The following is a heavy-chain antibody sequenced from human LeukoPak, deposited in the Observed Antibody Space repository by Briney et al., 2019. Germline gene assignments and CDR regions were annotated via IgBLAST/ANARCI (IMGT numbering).Heavy chain of an antibody. Sequence: GGSLRLSCAASGFTFDDYAMHWVRQAPGKGLEWVSGISWDSGSIGYADSVKGRFTISRDNAKNSLYLQMNSLRAEDTAFYYCAKDMGSYYGSGRTGSAYWGQGTLVTVSS. CDR2: ISWDSGSI. J-gene: IGHJ4*02. D-gene: IGHD3-10*01. CDR1: GFTFDDYA. V-gene: IGHV3-9*01. CDR3: AKDMGSYYGSGRTGSAY.